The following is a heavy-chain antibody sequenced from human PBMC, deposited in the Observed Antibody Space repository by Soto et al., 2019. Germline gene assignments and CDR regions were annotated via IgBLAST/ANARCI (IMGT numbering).Heavy chain of an antibody. CDR2: IYYSGST. D-gene: IGHD4-17*01. Sequence: SETLSLTCTVSGGSISSGGYYWSWIRQHPGKGLEWIGYIYYSGSTYYNPSLKSRVTISVDTSKNQFSLKLSPVTAADTAVYYCARVGPYGDYSGGVYNWFDPWGQGTLFTVSS. CDR1: GGSISSGGYY. CDR3: ARVGPYGDYSGGVYNWFDP. J-gene: IGHJ5*02. V-gene: IGHV4-31*03.